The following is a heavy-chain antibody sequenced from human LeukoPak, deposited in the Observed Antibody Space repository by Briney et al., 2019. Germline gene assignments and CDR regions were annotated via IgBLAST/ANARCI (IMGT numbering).Heavy chain of an antibody. CDR1: GFTFSSYA. CDR2: ISGSGGST. Sequence: PGGSLRLSCAASGFTFSSYAMSWVRQAPGKGLEWVLAISGSGGSTYYADSVKGRFTISRDNSKNTLYLQMNSLRAEDTAVYYWAKGRGWELLSPFDYWGQGTLVTVSS. J-gene: IGHJ4*02. D-gene: IGHD1-26*01. CDR3: AKGRGWELLSPFDY. V-gene: IGHV3-23*01.